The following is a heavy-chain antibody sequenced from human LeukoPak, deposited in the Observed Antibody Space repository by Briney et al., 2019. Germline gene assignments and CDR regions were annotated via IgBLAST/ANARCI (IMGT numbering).Heavy chain of an antibody. CDR3: AKAAAAPYYYYGMDV. V-gene: IGHV3-23*01. CDR2: ISGSGGST. J-gene: IGHJ6*02. Sequence: GGSLRLSCAASGFTFSNYAMSWVRQAPGRGLEWVSAISGSGGSTYYADSVKGRFTISRDNSKNTLYLQMNSLRAEDTAVYYCAKAAAAPYYYYGMDVWGQGTTVTVSS. D-gene: IGHD6-13*01. CDR1: GFTFSNYA.